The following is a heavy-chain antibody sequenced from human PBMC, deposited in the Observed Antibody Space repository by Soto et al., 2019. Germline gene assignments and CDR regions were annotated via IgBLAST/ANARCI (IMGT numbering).Heavy chain of an antibody. V-gene: IGHV4-34*01. Sequence: PSETLSLTCAVYGGSFSGYYWSWIRQPPGKGLEWIGEINHSGSTNYNPSLKSRVTISVDTSKNQFSLKLSSVTAADTAVYYCASSKGAYSGSYYWGQGTLVTVSS. J-gene: IGHJ4*02. D-gene: IGHD1-26*01. CDR1: GGSFSGYY. CDR2: INHSGST. CDR3: ASSKGAYSGSYY.